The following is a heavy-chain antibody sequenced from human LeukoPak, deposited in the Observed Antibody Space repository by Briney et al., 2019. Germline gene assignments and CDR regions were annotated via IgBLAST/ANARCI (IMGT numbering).Heavy chain of an antibody. D-gene: IGHD2-15*01. CDR1: GFTFATYA. Sequence: GGSLRLSCAASGFTFATYAINWVRQAPGKGLEWVTGISGDGDKAFYADSVKGRFTISGYNSKNTVSLQMTSLRADDTALYYCANELALAATGGGFDVWGQGTGVAVSS. CDR3: ANELALAATGGGFDV. CDR2: ISGDGDKA. V-gene: IGHV3-23*01. J-gene: IGHJ3*01.